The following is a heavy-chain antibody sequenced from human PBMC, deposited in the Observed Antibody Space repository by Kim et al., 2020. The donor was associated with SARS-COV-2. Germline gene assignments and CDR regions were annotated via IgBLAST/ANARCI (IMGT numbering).Heavy chain of an antibody. CDR3: AKEPNYDIWTGYYQYFDY. V-gene: IGHV3-9*01. D-gene: IGHD3-9*01. CDR1: GFTFNDYA. J-gene: IGHJ4*02. Sequence: GGSLRLSCAASGFTFNDYAMHLVREVPGGGLEWVSGINYNSRIIDYAASVKGRFTISRDNAKNFLFLQMDSLRPEDTAFYFCAKEPNYDIWTGYYQYFDYWGEGTRGTVAS. CDR2: INYNSRII.